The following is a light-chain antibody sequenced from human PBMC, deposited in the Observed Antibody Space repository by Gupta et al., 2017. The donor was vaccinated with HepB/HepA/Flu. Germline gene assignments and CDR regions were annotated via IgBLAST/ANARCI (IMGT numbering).Light chain of an antibody. CDR1: SLSNKY. CDR2: HDN. J-gene: IGLJ2*01. V-gene: IGLV3-1*01. CDR3: QAGDTNTGVV. Sequence: SYELTPPPSVSVSPGQTASLTCSGNSLSNKYGAWYQQKPVQSPILLSYHDNQRPSGIPERFSGSNAGNILTLTIRGTQTMDAAEYSCQAGDTNTGVVFGGGTKLTVL.